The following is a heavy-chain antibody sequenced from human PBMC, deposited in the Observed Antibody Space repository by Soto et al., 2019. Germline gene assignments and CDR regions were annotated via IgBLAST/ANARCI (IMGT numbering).Heavy chain of an antibody. J-gene: IGHJ5*02. CDR2: IYTSGST. D-gene: IGHD3-16*01. V-gene: IGHV4-4*07. CDR1: GGSISSYY. Sequence: SETLSLTCTVSGGSISSYYWSWIRQPAGKGLEWIGRIYTSGSTNYNPSLKSRVTMSVDTSKNQFSLKLSSVTAADTAVYYCARVPIDTYMIYWSDPWGQGTLVTVSS. CDR3: ARVPIDTYMIYWSDP.